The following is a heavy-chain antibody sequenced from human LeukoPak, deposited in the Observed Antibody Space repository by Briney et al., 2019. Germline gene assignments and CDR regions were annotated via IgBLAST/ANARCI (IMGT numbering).Heavy chain of an antibody. CDR1: GYTFTSYA. Sequence: ASVKVSCKASGYTFTSYAMNWVRQAPGQGLEWMGWINTNTGNPTYAQGFTGRFVFSLDTSVSTAYLQISSLKAEDTAVYYCARVTDYDFWSGYSYYYYYMDVWGKGTTVTVSS. V-gene: IGHV7-4-1*02. J-gene: IGHJ6*03. CDR2: INTNTGNP. CDR3: ARVTDYDFWSGYSYYYYYMDV. D-gene: IGHD3-3*01.